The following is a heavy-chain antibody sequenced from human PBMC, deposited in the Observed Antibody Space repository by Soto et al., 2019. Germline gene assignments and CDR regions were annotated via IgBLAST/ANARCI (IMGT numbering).Heavy chain of an antibody. CDR3: ARGYCSGGSCYFEDAFDI. J-gene: IGHJ3*02. CDR1: GFTFSSYD. D-gene: IGHD2-15*01. CDR2: IGTAGDT. V-gene: IGHV3-13*01. Sequence: GGSLRLSCAASGFTFSSYDMHWVRQATGKGLEWVSAIGTAGDTYYPGSVKGRFTISRENAKNSLYLQMNSLRAGDTAVYYCARGYCSGGSCYFEDAFDIWGQGTMVTVSS.